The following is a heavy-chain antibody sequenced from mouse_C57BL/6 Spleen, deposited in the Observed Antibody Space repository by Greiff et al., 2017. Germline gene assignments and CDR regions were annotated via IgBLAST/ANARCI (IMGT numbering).Heavy chain of an antibody. CDR1: GFNIKDYY. Sequence: EVQLQQSGAELVKPGASVKLSCTASGFNIKDYYLHWVKPRTEQGLAWLGRIDPEDGETTSAPKFQGKATITADTSSNTASLQLSSRTSEDTAVYYCAGDSSGPAWVAYGGQGTLVTVSA. CDR3: AGDSSGPAWVAY. J-gene: IGHJ3*01. V-gene: IGHV14-2*01. CDR2: IDPEDGET. D-gene: IGHD3-2*02.